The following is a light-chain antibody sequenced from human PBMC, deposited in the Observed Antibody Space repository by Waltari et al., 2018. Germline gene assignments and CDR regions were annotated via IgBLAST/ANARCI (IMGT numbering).Light chain of an antibody. CDR3: SSYTVGNTLYV. J-gene: IGLJ1*01. CDR1: GNDVGGYDY. Sequence: QSVLTQPASVSGSPGQSITISCTGSGNDVGGYDYVSWYQQHPGKAPERLIFDVDRRPSGASTLFSGAKSGNTASLTISGVQPEDEAGYCCSSYTVGNTLYVFGTGTTVTVL. CDR2: DVD. V-gene: IGLV2-14*03.